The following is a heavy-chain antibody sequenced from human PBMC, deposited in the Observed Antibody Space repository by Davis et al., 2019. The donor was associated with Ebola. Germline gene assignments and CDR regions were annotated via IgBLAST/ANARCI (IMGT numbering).Heavy chain of an antibody. CDR3: AISGADILTGYYNDY. D-gene: IGHD3-9*01. CDR1: GYSFTSYY. V-gene: IGHV1-46*01. Sequence: ASVKVSCKASGYSFTSYYIHWVRQAPGQGLEWMGIINPSGGSTSYAQKFQGRVTMTRDTSTSTVYMELSSLRSEDTAVYYCAISGADILTGYYNDYWGQGTLVTVSS. J-gene: IGHJ4*02. CDR2: INPSGGST.